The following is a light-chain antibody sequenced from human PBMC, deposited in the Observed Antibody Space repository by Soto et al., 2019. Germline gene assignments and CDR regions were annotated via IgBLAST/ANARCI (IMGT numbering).Light chain of an antibody. Sequence: QSALTQPASVSGSPGQSITISCTGTSSDIGGYNYVSWYQHHPGKAPKLIIYEVSYRPSGVSNRFSGSKSGTTATLTISTLEVEDEADDVYSSCTSTSSHDVGFGGGTQLTVL. V-gene: IGLV2-14*01. CDR1: SSDIGGYNY. CDR3: SSCTSTSSHDVG. J-gene: IGLJ2*01. CDR2: EVS.